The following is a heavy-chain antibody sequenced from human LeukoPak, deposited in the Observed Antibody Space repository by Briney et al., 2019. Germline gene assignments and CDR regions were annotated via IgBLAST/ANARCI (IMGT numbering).Heavy chain of an antibody. CDR2: IYYSGST. CDR1: GGSISSYY. Sequence: SETLSLTCTVSGGSISSYYWSWIRQTPGKGLEWIGYIYYSGSTNYNPSLKSRVTISVDTSKNQFSLKLSSVTAADTAVYYCARQTLPYDFWSGYYTGGGWFDPWGQGTLVTVSS. D-gene: IGHD3-3*01. J-gene: IGHJ5*02. V-gene: IGHV4-59*08. CDR3: ARQTLPYDFWSGYYTGGGWFDP.